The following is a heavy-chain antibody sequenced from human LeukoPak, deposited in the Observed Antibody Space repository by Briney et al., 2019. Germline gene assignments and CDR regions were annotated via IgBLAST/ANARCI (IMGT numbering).Heavy chain of an antibody. J-gene: IGHJ4*02. V-gene: IGHV5-51*01. CDR2: IYPADSDT. Sequence: GESLKISCKGSGYSFTSYWIGWVRQMPGKGLEWMGIIYPADSDTRYSPSFQGQVTISADKSISTAYLQWSSLKASDTAMYYCASTTVTAREKYYFEYWGQGTLVTVSS. CDR1: GYSFTSYW. D-gene: IGHD4-17*01. CDR3: ASTTVTAREKYYFEY.